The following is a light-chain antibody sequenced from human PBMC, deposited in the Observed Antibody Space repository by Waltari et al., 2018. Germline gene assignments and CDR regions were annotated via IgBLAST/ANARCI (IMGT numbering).Light chain of an antibody. CDR3: CSYAGDYTLV. V-gene: IGLV2-11*01. CDR2: EVN. J-gene: IGLJ2*01. Sequence: QSALTQPRSVSGSPGQSVTISCAGTSSDVGAYNTVSWYQQSPGTAPKLLIYEVNNRPSGVPDRFSASKSGNTASLTISGLRAEDEADYYCCSYAGDYTLVFGGGTKLTVL. CDR1: SSDVGAYNT.